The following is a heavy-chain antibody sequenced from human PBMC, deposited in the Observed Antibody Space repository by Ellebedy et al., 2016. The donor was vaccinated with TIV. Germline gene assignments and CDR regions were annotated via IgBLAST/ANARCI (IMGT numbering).Heavy chain of an antibody. CDR1: GGSTNNVAHA. D-gene: IGHD1-14*01. Sequence: SETLSLTXAVSGGSTNNVAHAWGWIRQTPGQGLEWIGYFYPSGSTFYNPSLRSRVTISVDRSRNQFSLKLTSVTAADTALYYCARRGDTTEEPFDLWGRGTLVTVSS. J-gene: IGHJ4*02. CDR2: FYPSGST. V-gene: IGHV4-30-2*01. CDR3: ARRGDTTEEPFDL.